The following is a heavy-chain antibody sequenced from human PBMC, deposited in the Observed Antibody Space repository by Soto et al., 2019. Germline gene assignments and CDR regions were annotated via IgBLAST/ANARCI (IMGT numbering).Heavy chain of an antibody. J-gene: IGHJ4*02. CDR1: GYTFTSYA. CDR3: ARAYQQLAFDY. CDR2: INAGNGNT. V-gene: IGHV1-3*01. Sequence: GVSVKLYCKASGYTFTSYAMHWVRQAPGQRLEWMGWINAGNGNTKYSQKFQGRVTITRDTSASTAYMELSSLRSEDTAVYYCARAYQQLAFDYWGQGTLVTVSS. D-gene: IGHD6-6*01.